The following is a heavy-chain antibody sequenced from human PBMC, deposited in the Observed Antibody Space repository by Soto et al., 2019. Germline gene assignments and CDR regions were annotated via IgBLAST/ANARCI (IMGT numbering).Heavy chain of an antibody. D-gene: IGHD2-21*02. CDR1: GFTFSSYG. CDR3: ARSFHSGYRCGGDCYTIDY. Sequence: QVQLLESGGGVVQPGRSLRLSCAASGFTFSSYGMHWVRQAPGKGLEWVAVIWHDGSNKYYADSVKGRFTISRDNSKNTLYLQMNSLRAEDTAVYYCARSFHSGYRCGGDCYTIDYWGQGTLVTVSS. V-gene: IGHV3-33*01. J-gene: IGHJ4*02. CDR2: IWHDGSNK.